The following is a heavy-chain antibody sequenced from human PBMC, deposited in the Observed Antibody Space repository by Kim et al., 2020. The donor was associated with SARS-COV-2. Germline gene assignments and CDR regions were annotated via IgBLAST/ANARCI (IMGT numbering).Heavy chain of an antibody. CDR2: IKSKTDGGTT. D-gene: IGHD5-18*01. CDR3: TTDPETAMVTPNYYYYGMDV. CDR1: GFTFSNAW. Sequence: GGSLRLSCAASGFTFSNAWMSWVRQAPGKGLEWVGRIKSKTDGGTTDYAAPVKGRFTISRDDSKNTLYLQMNSLKTEDTAVYYCTTDPETAMVTPNYYYYGMDVWGQGTTVTVSS. J-gene: IGHJ6*02. V-gene: IGHV3-15*01.